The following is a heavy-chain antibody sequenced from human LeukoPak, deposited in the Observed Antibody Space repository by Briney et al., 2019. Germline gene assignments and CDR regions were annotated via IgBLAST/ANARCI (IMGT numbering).Heavy chain of an antibody. CDR1: GGSISSSSYY. CDR2: IYYSGST. D-gene: IGHD2-15*01. Sequence: SETLSLTCTVSGGSISSSSYYWGWIRQPPGKGLEWIGSIYYSGSTYYNPSLKSRVTISVDTSKNQFSLKLSSVTAADTAVYYCATTLGYCSGGSCYFSYYYYGMDVWGQGTTVTVSS. CDR3: ATTLGYCSGGSCYFSYYYYGMDV. V-gene: IGHV4-39*07. J-gene: IGHJ6*02.